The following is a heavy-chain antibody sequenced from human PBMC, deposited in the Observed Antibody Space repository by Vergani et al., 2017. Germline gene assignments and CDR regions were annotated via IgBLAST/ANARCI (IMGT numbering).Heavy chain of an antibody. CDR3: AKPGGGCSGGSCYSGVVYNWFDP. D-gene: IGHD2-15*01. J-gene: IGHJ5*02. CDR1: GFTFSSYA. CDR2: ISGSGGST. Sequence: EVQLLESGGGLVQPEGSLRLSCAASGFTFSSYAMSWVRQAPGKGLEWVSAISGSGGSTYYADSVKSRFTLSSDNSKNTLYLQMNSLRAEDTAVYYCAKPGGGCSGGSCYSGVVYNWFDPWGQGTLVTVSS. V-gene: IGHV3-23*01.